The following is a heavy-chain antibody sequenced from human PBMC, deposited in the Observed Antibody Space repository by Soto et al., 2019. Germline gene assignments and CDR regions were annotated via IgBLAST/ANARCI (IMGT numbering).Heavy chain of an antibody. CDR1: GFSLSTSGVG. Sequence: SGPTLVNPTQTLTLTCTFSGFSLSTSGVGVGWIRQPPGKALEWLALIYWNDDKRYSPSLKSRLTITKDTSKNQVVLTMTNMDLVDTATYYCAHSPWIQLFYYFDYWGQRTLVTVSS. D-gene: IGHD5-18*01. J-gene: IGHJ4*02. CDR2: IYWNDDK. CDR3: AHSPWIQLFYYFDY. V-gene: IGHV2-5*01.